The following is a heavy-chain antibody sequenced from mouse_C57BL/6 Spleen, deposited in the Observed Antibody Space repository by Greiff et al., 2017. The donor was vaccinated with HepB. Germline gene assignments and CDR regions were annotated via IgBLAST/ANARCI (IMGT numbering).Heavy chain of an antibody. J-gene: IGHJ2*01. Sequence: QVQLQQSGAELARPGASVKLSCKASGYTFTSYGISWVKQRTGQGLEWIGEIYPRSGNTYYNEKFKGKATLTADKSSSTAYMELRSLTTEDSAVYFGARRVITTVVASDYWGQGTTGTVAS. CDR2: IYPRSGNT. CDR1: GYTFTSYG. CDR3: ARRVITTVVASDY. V-gene: IGHV1-81*01. D-gene: IGHD1-1*01.